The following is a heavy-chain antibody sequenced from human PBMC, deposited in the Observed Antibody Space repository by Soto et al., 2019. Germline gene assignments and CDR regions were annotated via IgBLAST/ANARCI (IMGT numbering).Heavy chain of an antibody. CDR1: GFTFSTYA. V-gene: IGHV3-30-3*01. CDR2: ILYDGSIE. D-gene: IGHD6-13*01. CDR3: AREASAAALNWFDP. Sequence: VGSLRLSCAASGFTFSTYAMNWVRQAPGKGLEWVAVILYDGSIEHYADSVKGRFTVSRDNSKNTVYLQMNSLTPEDTAVYYCAREASAAALNWFDPWGQRTLVTVSS. J-gene: IGHJ5*02.